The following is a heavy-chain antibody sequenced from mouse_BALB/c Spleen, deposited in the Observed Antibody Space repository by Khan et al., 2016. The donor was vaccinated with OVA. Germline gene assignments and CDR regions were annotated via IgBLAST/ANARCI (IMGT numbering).Heavy chain of an antibody. Sequence: EVELVESGGGLVKPGGSLKLSCAASGFTFSDYYMYWVRQTPEKRLEWVATISDGGSYTYYPDSVKGRFTISRDNAQNNLYLQMNSLKSGDTAMYYCAREWGLYRYAWFAYWGQGTLVTVSA. V-gene: IGHV5-4*02. CDR2: ISDGGSYT. D-gene: IGHD2-14*01. CDR3: AREWGLYRYAWFAY. J-gene: IGHJ3*01. CDR1: GFTFSDYY.